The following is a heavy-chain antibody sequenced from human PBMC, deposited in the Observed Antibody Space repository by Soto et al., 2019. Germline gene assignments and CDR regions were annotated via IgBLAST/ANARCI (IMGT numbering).Heavy chain of an antibody. Sequence: NPSETLSLTCTVSGGSFTSYYWSWIRQPPGKGLEWIGYIYQSGSANFNPSLKSRVTISVDTSKNQFSLKLNSVTAADTAVYYCARKVWSGSHYFDFWGKGILVTVSS. V-gene: IGHV4-59*08. CDR2: IYQSGSA. CDR3: ARKVWSGSHYFDF. D-gene: IGHD3-3*01. CDR1: GGSFTSYY. J-gene: IGHJ4*02.